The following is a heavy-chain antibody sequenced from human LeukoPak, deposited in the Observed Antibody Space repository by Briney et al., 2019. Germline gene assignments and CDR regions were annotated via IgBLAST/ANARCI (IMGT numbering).Heavy chain of an antibody. CDR3: ASSKGRGYSGYDFDS. CDR2: ISWNSGSI. D-gene: IGHD5-12*01. Sequence: PGRSLRLSCAASGFTFDDYAMHWVRQAPGKGLEWVSGISWNSGSIGYADSVKGRFTISRDNAKNSLYLQMNSLRAEDTAVYYCASSKGRGYSGYDFDSWGQGTLVTVSS. CDR1: GFTFDDYA. V-gene: IGHV3-9*01. J-gene: IGHJ4*02.